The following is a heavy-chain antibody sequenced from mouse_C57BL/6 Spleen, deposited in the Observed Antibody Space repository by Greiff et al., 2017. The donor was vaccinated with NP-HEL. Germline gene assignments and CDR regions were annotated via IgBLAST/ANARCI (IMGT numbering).Heavy chain of an antibody. CDR3: ARRGYGSFDY. CDR2: IHPNSSST. V-gene: IGHV1-64*01. Sequence: QVQLQQPGAELVKPGASVKLSCKASGYTFTSYWMHWVKQRPGQGLEWIGMIHPNSSSTNYNEKFKSKATLTVDKSSSTAYMQLSSLTSEDSAVYYCARRGYGSFDYWGQGTTLTVSS. J-gene: IGHJ2*01. CDR1: GYTFTSYW. D-gene: IGHD1-1*01.